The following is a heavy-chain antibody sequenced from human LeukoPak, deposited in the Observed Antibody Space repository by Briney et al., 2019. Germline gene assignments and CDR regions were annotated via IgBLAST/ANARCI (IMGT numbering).Heavy chain of an antibody. CDR3: ARHQDSSSGWYYFDY. Sequence: SETLSLTCTVSGGSINSYYWSWIRQPPGKGLEWIGYIYYSGSTNYNPSLKSRVTIPVDTSKNQFSLNLNSVTAADTAVYYCARHQDSSSGWYYFDYWGQGTLVTVSS. V-gene: IGHV4-59*08. CDR2: IYYSGST. J-gene: IGHJ4*02. D-gene: IGHD6-19*01. CDR1: GGSINSYY.